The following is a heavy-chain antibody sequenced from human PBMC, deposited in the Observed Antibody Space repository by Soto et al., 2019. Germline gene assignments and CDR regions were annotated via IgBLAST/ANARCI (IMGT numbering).Heavy chain of an antibody. D-gene: IGHD3-22*01. Sequence: QLQLQESGSGLVKPSQTLSLTCAVSGGSISSGGYSWSWIRQPPGKGLEWIGYIYHSGSTYYNPSLKSRVTISVDRSKNQFSLKLSPVTAADTAVYYCARDRWLVPGPLVPPNYYGMDVWGQGTTVTVSS. CDR2: IYHSGST. CDR3: ARDRWLVPGPLVPPNYYGMDV. V-gene: IGHV4-30-2*01. J-gene: IGHJ6*02. CDR1: GGSISSGGYS.